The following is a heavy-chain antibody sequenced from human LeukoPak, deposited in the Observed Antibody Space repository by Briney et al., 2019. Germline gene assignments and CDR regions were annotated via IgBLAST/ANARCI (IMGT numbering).Heavy chain of an antibody. V-gene: IGHV3-13*01. CDR3: ARGAHSNGWYDPAY. Sequence: GGSLRLSCAASGFTFSSYDMHWVRQVTGKSLEWVSAIGTAGDTYYPGPVKGRFTISRENAKNSLYLQMNSLRAEDTAVYYCARGAHSNGWYDPAYWGQGTLVTVSS. CDR1: GFTFSSYD. CDR2: IGTAGDT. D-gene: IGHD6-19*01. J-gene: IGHJ4*02.